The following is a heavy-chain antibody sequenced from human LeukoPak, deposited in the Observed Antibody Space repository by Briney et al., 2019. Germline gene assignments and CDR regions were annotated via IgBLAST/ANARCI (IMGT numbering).Heavy chain of an antibody. J-gene: IGHJ4*02. D-gene: IGHD3-3*01. CDR1: GFTFSNAW. CDR3: TTDLPITIFGVVITQESVNY. CDR2: IKSKTDGGTT. Sequence: GGSLRLSCAASGFTFSNAWMSWVRQAPGKGLEWVGRIKSKTDGGTTDYAAPVKGRFTISRDDSRNTLYLHMNSLKTEDTAVYYCTTDLPITIFGVVITQESVNYWGQGTLVTVSS. V-gene: IGHV3-15*01.